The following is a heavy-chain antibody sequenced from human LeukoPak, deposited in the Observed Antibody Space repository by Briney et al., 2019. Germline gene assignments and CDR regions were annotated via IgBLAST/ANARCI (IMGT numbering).Heavy chain of an antibody. CDR2: IYPGDSDT. Sequence: GESLKISCKGSGYRVTSYWIGWVRQMRGKGLEWVGIIYPGDSDTRYSPSFQGQVTISADKSISTAYLQWSSLKASDTAMYYCARQSCSGGSCYSKFDPWGQGTLVTVSS. CDR3: ARQSCSGGSCYSKFDP. J-gene: IGHJ5*02. CDR1: GYRVTSYW. V-gene: IGHV5-51*01. D-gene: IGHD2-15*01.